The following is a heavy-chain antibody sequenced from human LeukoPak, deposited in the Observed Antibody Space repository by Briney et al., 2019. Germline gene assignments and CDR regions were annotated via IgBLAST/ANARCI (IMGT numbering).Heavy chain of an antibody. J-gene: IGHJ6*02. CDR1: GFSFSDYY. CDR2: ISISGSPI. Sequence: GGSLRLSCAASGFSFSDYYMSWIRQGPGKGLERISYISISGSPIYYADSVRGRFTISRDNAKNSLYLQMNSLRAEDTALYYCAKDITLGAASYYYGMDVWGQGTTVTVSS. V-gene: IGHV3-11*01. CDR3: AKDITLGAASYYYGMDV. D-gene: IGHD3-16*01.